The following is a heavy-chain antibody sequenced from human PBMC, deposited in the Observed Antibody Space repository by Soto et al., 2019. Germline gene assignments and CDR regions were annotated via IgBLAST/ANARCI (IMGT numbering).Heavy chain of an antibody. Sequence: LRVSFSASGFTFSSYAMHWVRQAPGKGLEYVSAISSNGGSTYYADSVKGRFTISRDNSKNTLYLQMSSLRAEDTAVYYCVKGTVGATSGNWFDPWGQGTLVTVSS. CDR2: ISSNGGST. CDR1: GFTFSSYA. V-gene: IGHV3-64D*06. D-gene: IGHD1-26*01. CDR3: VKGTVGATSGNWFDP. J-gene: IGHJ5*02.